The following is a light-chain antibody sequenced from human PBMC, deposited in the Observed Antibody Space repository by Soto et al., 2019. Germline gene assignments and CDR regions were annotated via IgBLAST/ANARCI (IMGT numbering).Light chain of an antibody. J-gene: IGKJ5*01. CDR3: QQYNNWPPIS. V-gene: IGKV3-15*01. CDR1: QSVSGN. CDR2: GAS. Sequence: EIVMTQSPGTLSVSPGERATLSCRASQSVSGNLAWYQQKPGQAPRLLIYGASNRATGIPARFSGGGSGTAFTLTITILQSEDFAVYDCQQYNNWPPISFGQGTRLEIK.